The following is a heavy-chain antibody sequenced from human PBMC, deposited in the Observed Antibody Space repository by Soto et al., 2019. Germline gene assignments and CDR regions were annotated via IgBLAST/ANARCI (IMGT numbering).Heavy chain of an antibody. CDR2: ISGSGGST. CDR1: GLTFSSYA. V-gene: IGHV3-23*01. D-gene: IGHD2-2*01. J-gene: IGHJ6*03. Sequence: GGSLRLSCAASGLTFSSYAMSWVRQAPGKGLEWVSAISGSGGSTYYADSVKGRFTISRDNSKNTLYLQMNSLRAEDTAVYYCAKRGGFCSSTSCQGGNYYYYYMDVWGKGTTVTVSS. CDR3: AKRGGFCSSTSCQGGNYYYYYMDV.